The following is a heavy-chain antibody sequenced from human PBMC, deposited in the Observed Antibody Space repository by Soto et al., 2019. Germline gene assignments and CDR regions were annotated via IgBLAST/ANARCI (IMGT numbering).Heavy chain of an antibody. CDR1: GFSFSSYG. CDR2: IWYDGSNK. V-gene: IGHV3-33*01. Sequence: QVQLVESGGGVVQPGRSLRLSCAASGFSFSSYGMHWVRQAPGKGLEWGAVIWYDGSNKYYADSVKGRVTISRDNSKNTLYLQMNSRRAEDTAVYYCARVVNNYDYYGMDVWGQGTTVTVS. J-gene: IGHJ6*02. CDR3: ARVVNNYDYYGMDV.